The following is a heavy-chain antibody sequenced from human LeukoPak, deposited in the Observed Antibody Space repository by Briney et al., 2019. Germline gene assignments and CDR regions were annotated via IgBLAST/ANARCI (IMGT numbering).Heavy chain of an antibody. V-gene: IGHV3-49*03. CDR1: GFTFGDYA. CDR2: IRSKVYGATT. D-gene: IGHD2-15*01. CDR3: TSSYCSGGSCRTWFDP. Sequence: PGGSLRLSCSASGFTFGDYALTWFRQAPGKGLEWVGSIRSKVYGATTEYAASVRGRFTISRDDSKTITYLQMNRLKTEDTAVYYCTSSYCSGGSCRTWFDPWGQGTLVTVSS. J-gene: IGHJ5*02.